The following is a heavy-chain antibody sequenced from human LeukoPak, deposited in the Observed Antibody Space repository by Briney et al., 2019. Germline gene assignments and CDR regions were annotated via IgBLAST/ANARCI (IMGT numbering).Heavy chain of an antibody. CDR2: VNSDESST. CDR1: GFTFSSRW. CDR3: ASDDSYAFDI. Sequence: GGSLRLPCAASGFTFSSRWMHWVRQAPGKGLVWVSHVNSDESSTNYADSVKGRFTTSRDNTKNTLYLQMNSLRAEDTAVYYCASDDSYAFDIWGQGTMVTVSS. J-gene: IGHJ3*02. D-gene: IGHD2-21*01. V-gene: IGHV3-74*01.